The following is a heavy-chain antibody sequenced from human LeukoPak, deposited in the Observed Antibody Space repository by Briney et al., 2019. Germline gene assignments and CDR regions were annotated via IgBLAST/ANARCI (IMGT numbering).Heavy chain of an antibody. D-gene: IGHD3-10*01. V-gene: IGHV4-39*01. CDR1: GGSISSSSYF. CDR2: VHYSGST. CDR3: ARQLYVSGSYYAPMDV. Sequence: SETLPLTCSVSGGSISSSSYFWGWIRQPPGKGLEWIASVHYSGSTYYNPSLKSRLTISVDTSKNQFSLKVSSVTAADTAVYFCARQLYVSGSYYAPMDVWGKGTTVTVSS. J-gene: IGHJ6*03.